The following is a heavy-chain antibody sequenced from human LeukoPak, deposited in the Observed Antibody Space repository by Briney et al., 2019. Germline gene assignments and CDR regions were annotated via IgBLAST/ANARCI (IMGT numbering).Heavy chain of an antibody. CDR2: INPNSGGT. CDR1: GYTFTGYY. Sequence: APVKVSYKASGYTFTGYYMHWVRQAPGQGLEWMGWINPNSGGTNYAQKFQGRVTMTRDTSISTAYMELSRLRSDDTAVYYCASSLVVVVAATPFFDHWGQGTLVTVSS. CDR3: ASSLVVVVAATPFFDH. D-gene: IGHD2-15*01. V-gene: IGHV1-2*02. J-gene: IGHJ4*02.